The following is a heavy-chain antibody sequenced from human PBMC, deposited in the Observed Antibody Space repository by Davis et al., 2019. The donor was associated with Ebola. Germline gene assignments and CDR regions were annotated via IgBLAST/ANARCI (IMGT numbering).Heavy chain of an antibody. CDR2: ISWNSDKI. CDR1: GFTFDDYA. V-gene: IGHV3-9*01. Sequence: SLKISCSASGFTFDDYAMHWVRQTPGKGLEWVSGISWNSDKIEYADSVKGRFTISRDNSKNTLYLQMNSLRAEDTAVYYCAKGGIRFLDYWGQGTPVTVSS. CDR3: AKGGIRFLDY. D-gene: IGHD3-3*01. J-gene: IGHJ4*02.